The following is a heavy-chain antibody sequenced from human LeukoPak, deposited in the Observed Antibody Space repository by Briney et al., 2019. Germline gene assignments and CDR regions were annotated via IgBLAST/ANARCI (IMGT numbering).Heavy chain of an antibody. CDR2: IKSKTDGGTN. CDR3: TTDRGLLYDFWSLNRAFDY. D-gene: IGHD3-3*01. Sequence: GGSLRLSCAASGFTFSNAWMSWVRQAPGKGLECVGRIKSKTDGGTNDYAALVTGRFNISRDDSKNTLYLQMNSLKTEDTAVYYCTTDRGLLYDFWSLNRAFDYWGQGTLVTVSS. V-gene: IGHV3-15*01. J-gene: IGHJ4*02. CDR1: GFTFSNAW.